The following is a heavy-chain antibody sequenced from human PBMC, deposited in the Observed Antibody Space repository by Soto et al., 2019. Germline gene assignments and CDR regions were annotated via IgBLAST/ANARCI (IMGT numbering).Heavy chain of an antibody. V-gene: IGHV3-23*01. D-gene: IGHD6-19*01. Sequence: EVQLLESGGGLVQPGGSLRLSCAASGFTFSSYAMSWVRQAPGKGLEWVSDISGSGGSTYYADSVKGRFTISRDNSKDALYLPMNSQRAEDTAVYYCAKGGDRGSGWLFCAFDIWGQGTMVTVSS. CDR1: GFTFSSYA. CDR2: ISGSGGST. J-gene: IGHJ3*02. CDR3: AKGGDRGSGWLFCAFDI.